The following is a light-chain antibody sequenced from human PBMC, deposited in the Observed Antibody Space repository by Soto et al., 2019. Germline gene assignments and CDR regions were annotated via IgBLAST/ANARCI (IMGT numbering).Light chain of an antibody. J-gene: IGLJ1*01. V-gene: IGLV2-14*01. CDR1: SSDVGGHNS. CDR2: DVS. Sequence: QSALTQPASVSGSPGQSITNSCTGTSSDVGGHNSVSWYRQDPGKAPKLMIYDVSNRPSGVSDRFSGSKSGNTASLTISGLQIEDEADYYCSSFTSSVTYVFGTGTKVTVL. CDR3: SSFTSSVTYV.